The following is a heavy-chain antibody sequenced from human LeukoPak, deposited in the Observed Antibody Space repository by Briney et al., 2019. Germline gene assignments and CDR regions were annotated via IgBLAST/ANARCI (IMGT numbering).Heavy chain of an antibody. CDR3: ARELITMVRGVINGDFDY. CDR1: GFTFSNYA. V-gene: IGHV3-48*03. J-gene: IGHJ4*02. D-gene: IGHD3-10*01. CDR2: ISSSGSTI. Sequence: GGSLRLSCAVSGFTFSNYAISWVRQAPGKGLEGVSYISSSGSTIYYADSVKGRFAISRDNAKNSLYLQMNSLSAEDTAVYYCARELITMVRGVINGDFDYWGQGTLVTVSS.